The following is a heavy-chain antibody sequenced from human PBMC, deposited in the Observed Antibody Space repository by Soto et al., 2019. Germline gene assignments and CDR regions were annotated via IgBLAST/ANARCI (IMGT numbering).Heavy chain of an antibody. J-gene: IGHJ4*02. CDR1: GYALTTYG. Sequence: QVHLVQSGAEVKKPGASVKVSCMGSGYALTTYGITWVRQAPGQGLEWMGWISAHNGNTNYAQKLQGRVTVTRDTSTSTSYMELRSLRSDDTAVYYCARGRYGDYWGQGALVTVSS. CDR2: ISAHNGNT. CDR3: ARGRYGDY. V-gene: IGHV1-18*01. D-gene: IGHD1-1*01.